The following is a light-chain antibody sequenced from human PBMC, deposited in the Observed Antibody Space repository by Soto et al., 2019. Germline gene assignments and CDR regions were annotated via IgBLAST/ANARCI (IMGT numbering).Light chain of an antibody. CDR1: QGIRRS. CDR3: QQLYGSPYT. CDR2: AAS. Sequence: DIQVTQSPSFLSASVGDTVTITCRASQGIRRSFAWYQQTPGKAPKLLINAASTLQSGVPPRFSGSGSGTEFTLTISSLQPEDFATYCCQQLYGSPYTFGQGTKLDIK. V-gene: IGKV1-9*01. J-gene: IGKJ2*01.